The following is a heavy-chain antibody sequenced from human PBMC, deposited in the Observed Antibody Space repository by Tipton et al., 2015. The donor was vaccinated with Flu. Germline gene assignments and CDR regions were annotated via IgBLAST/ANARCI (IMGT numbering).Heavy chain of an antibody. J-gene: IGHJ4*02. CDR3: ARSTYCYGSGSSDF. CDR1: DYSISTNYY. Sequence: LRLSCTVSDYSISTNYYWGWIRQPPGKGLEWIGCISHSGRTYYNPSLMSRVTISVDTAKNQFSQRLSSVTAADTAVYYCARSTYCYGSGSSDFWGPGTLVTVSS. D-gene: IGHD3-10*01. V-gene: IGHV4-38-2*02. CDR2: ISHSGRT.